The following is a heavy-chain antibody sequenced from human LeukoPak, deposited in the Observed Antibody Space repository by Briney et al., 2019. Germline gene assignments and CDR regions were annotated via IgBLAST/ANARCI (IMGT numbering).Heavy chain of an antibody. V-gene: IGHV1-69*13. CDR1: GYTFTGYY. D-gene: IGHD6-25*01. Sequence: SVKVSCKASGYTFTGYYMRWVRQAPGQGLEWMGGIIPIFGTANYAQKFQGRVTITADESTSTAYMELSSLRSEDTAVYYCARSKPLAAAAPTVYYYYMDVWGKGTTVTISS. CDR2: IIPIFGTA. CDR3: ARSKPLAAAAPTVYYYYMDV. J-gene: IGHJ6*03.